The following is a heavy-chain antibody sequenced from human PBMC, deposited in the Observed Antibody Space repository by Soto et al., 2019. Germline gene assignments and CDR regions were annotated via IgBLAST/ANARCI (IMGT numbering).Heavy chain of an antibody. Sequence: PSETLSLTCTVSGCSISSSSYYWCWILQPPGKGLEWIGSIYYSGSTYYNPSLKSRVTISVDTSKNQFSLKLSSVTAADTAIYNCARRVITATLDYWGQGTLVTVSS. D-gene: IGHD1-20*01. J-gene: IGHJ4*02. CDR1: GCSISSSSYY. CDR2: IYYSGST. CDR3: ARRVITATLDY. V-gene: IGHV4-39*01.